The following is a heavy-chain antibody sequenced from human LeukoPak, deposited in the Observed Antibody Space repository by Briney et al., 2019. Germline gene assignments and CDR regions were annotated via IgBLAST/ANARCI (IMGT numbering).Heavy chain of an antibody. CDR3: AAEGGLLWFGELPSGGFDP. J-gene: IGHJ5*02. Sequence: SVKVSCKASGFTFTSSAMQCVRQARGQRLEWIVWIVVGSGNTNYAQKFQERVTITRDMSTSTAYLELSSLRSEDTAVYYCAAEGGLLWFGELPSGGFDPWGQGTLVTVSS. V-gene: IGHV1-58*02. CDR1: GFTFTSSA. CDR2: IVVGSGNT. D-gene: IGHD3-10*01.